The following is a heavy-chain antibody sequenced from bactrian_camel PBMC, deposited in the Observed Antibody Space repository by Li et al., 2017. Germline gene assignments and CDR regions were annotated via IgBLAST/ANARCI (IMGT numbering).Heavy chain of an antibody. CDR1: GFTFINYY. Sequence: VQLVESGGGLVQPGGSLRLSCAASGFTFINYYITWVRQAPGKGLEWVSTINRSGSDTYYTDSVKGRFAISLDAAKNSVDLQMISLKPDDTAVYYCAATGQMLSVAGCRTQGTQVTVS. J-gene: IGHJ4*01. V-gene: IGHV3-2*01. CDR2: INRSGSDT. D-gene: IGHD1*01.